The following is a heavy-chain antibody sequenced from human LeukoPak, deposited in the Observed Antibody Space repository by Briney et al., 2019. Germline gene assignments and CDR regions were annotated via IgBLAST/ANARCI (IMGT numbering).Heavy chain of an antibody. CDR1: GFTFSSYW. V-gene: IGHV3-7*01. CDR3: AREESRTRTTVGNWFDP. D-gene: IGHD4-23*01. Sequence: GGSLRLSCAASGFTFSSYWMTWVRQAPGKGLEWVANIKQDGSEKYYVDSVKGRFTISRDNAKNSLYLQMNSLRAEDTAVYYCAREESRTRTTVGNWFDPWGQGTLVTVSS. CDR2: IKQDGSEK. J-gene: IGHJ5*02.